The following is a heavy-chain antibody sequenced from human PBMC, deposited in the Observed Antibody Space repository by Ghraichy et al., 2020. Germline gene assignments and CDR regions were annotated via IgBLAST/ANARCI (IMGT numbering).Heavy chain of an antibody. J-gene: IGHJ4*02. V-gene: IGHV4-39*07. D-gene: IGHD6-13*01. CDR1: GGSFSSSNYY. Sequence: SETLSLTCTVSGGSFSSSNYYWGWIRQPPGRGLEWIGSIYYSGSTYYTPSLQSRVTISVVTSKNQFSLRLSSVTAADTAVYYCARLGSSTWYAYFDYWGQGTLVTVSS. CDR2: IYYSGST. CDR3: ARLGSSTWYAYFDY.